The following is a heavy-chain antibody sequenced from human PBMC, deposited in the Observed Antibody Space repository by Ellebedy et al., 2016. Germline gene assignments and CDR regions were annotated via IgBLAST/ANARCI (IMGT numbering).Heavy chain of an antibody. CDR1: GFAFSTYD. CDR3: TKGGWSDD. D-gene: IGHD2-15*01. J-gene: IGHJ4*02. CDR2: ISAGSSRS. V-gene: IGHV3-23*01. Sequence: GESLKISCAASGFAFSTYDMTWVRQAPGKGLEWVAVISAGSSRSYYADTVQGRFTNSRDDSTNTVYLQMNSLRAEDTAVYYCTKGGWSDDWGQGTLVTVSS.